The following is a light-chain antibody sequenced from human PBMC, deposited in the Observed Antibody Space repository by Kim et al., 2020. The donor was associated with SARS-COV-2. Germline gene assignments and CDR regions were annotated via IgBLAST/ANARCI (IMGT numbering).Light chain of an antibody. V-gene: IGKV3-11*01. CDR3: QQRTGT. CDR1: QSVSSY. CDR2: DAS. Sequence: EIVLTQSPATLSLSPGERATLSCRASQSVSSYLAWYQQKPGQAPRLLIYDASNRATGIPARFSGSGSGTDFTLTISSLEPGDLAVYYCQQRTGTFGQGTKVDIK. J-gene: IGKJ1*01.